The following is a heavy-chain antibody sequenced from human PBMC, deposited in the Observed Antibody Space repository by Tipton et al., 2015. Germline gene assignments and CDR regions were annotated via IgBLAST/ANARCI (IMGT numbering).Heavy chain of an antibody. CDR2: IYPGDSDT. CDR3: ARLWFGKNRKVNDWFDP. CDR1: GYSFTNYW. Sequence: QLVQSGAEVKKPGESLKISCKGSGYSFTNYWIAWVRQMPGKGLEWMGIIYPGDSDTRYSPSFQGQVTISDDKAISTAYLQWSSLKASDTAMYYCARLWFGKNRKVNDWFDPWGQGTLVTVSS. D-gene: IGHD3-10*01. V-gene: IGHV5-51*01. J-gene: IGHJ5*02.